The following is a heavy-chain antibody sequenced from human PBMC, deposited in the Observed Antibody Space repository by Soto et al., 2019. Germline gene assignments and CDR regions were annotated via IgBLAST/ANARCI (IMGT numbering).Heavy chain of an antibody. D-gene: IGHD3-16*01. CDR1: GFKFSNYA. V-gene: IGHV3-23*01. J-gene: IGHJ4*02. CDR2: ISATGGGT. Sequence: GGSLRLSCAASGFKFSNYAMSRVRQAPGTGLEWVSLISATGGGTYYADSVKCRFTISRDNSHNTLYLQVHSLTAEDTAVYYCAKDRRAGGSSAFYCDFWGQGAQGTVSS. CDR3: AKDRRAGGSSAFYCDF.